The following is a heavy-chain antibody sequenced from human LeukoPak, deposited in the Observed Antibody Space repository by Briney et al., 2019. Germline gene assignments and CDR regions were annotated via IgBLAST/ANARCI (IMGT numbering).Heavy chain of an antibody. V-gene: IGHV4-39*01. CDR3: ARRRYYDSTGYLD. J-gene: IGHJ1*01. CDR2: IYYSGRA. D-gene: IGHD3-22*01. CDR1: GGSISSSSYY. Sequence: PSETLSLTCSVSGGSISSSSYYWGWIRQPPGKGLEWIGEIYYSGRAYYNSSLKSRLTISVDTSWNQFSLTLSSVTAADTGVYYCARRRYYDSTGYLDWGQGTLVSVSS.